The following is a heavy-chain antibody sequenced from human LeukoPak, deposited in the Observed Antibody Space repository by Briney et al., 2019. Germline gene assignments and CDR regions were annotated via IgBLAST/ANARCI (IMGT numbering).Heavy chain of an antibody. V-gene: IGHV3-48*01. D-gene: IGHD6-19*01. J-gene: IGHJ4*02. Sequence: GGSLRLSCAASGFTFSSYSMNWVRQAPGKGLEWISYISGSSSTIYYADSVKGRFTISRDNAKNSLYLQMNSLRAEDTAVYYCAKQGAGIRDWGQGTLVTVSS. CDR1: GFTFSSYS. CDR2: ISGSSSTI. CDR3: AKQGAGIRD.